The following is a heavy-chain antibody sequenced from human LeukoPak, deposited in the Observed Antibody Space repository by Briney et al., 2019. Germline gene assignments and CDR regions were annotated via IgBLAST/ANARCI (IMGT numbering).Heavy chain of an antibody. CDR2: IFYTGST. Sequence: SETLSLTCTVSGGSISSGGYYWSWIRQHPGKGLEWIGFIFYTGSTYYNPSLKSRVTISVDTSKTQFSLKLPSVTAADTAVYYCARYTSSYYGSGRYEVYWGQGTLVTVSS. J-gene: IGHJ4*02. V-gene: IGHV4-31*03. CDR1: GGSISSGGYY. CDR3: ARYTSSYYGSGRYEVY. D-gene: IGHD3-10*01.